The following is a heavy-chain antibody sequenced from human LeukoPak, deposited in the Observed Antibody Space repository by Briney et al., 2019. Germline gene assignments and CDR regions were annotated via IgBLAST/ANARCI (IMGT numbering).Heavy chain of an antibody. CDR2: IMPLFGTA. V-gene: IGHV1-69*05. D-gene: IGHD4-17*01. CDR1: GGTFNKSA. CDR3: ARNVHGDYGSGWFDP. Sequence: SVKVSCKTSGGTFNKSAIGWVRQAPGQGLEWLGGIMPLFGTAGYAQKFQGRVTITKDESTRTVYLELTSLTSDDTAVYYCARNVHGDYGSGWFDPWGQGTLVSVSS. J-gene: IGHJ5*02.